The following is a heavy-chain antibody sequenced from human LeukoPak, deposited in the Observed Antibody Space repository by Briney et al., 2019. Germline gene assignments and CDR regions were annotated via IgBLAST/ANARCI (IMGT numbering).Heavy chain of an antibody. CDR3: ASASGSYYTLPYYFDY. CDR2: IYASGST. V-gene: IGHV4-4*09. Sequence: LETLSLTCTVSGGSISSYYWSWIRQPPRKGLEWIGYIYASGSTNYNPSLKSRVTISVDTSKNQFSLKLSSVTAADTAVYHCASASGSYYTLPYYFDYWGQGTLVTVSS. J-gene: IGHJ4*02. D-gene: IGHD3-10*01. CDR1: GGSISSYY.